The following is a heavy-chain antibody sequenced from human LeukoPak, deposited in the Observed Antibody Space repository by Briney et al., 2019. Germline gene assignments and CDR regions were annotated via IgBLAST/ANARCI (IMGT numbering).Heavy chain of an antibody. CDR1: GFTSSSYA. CDR3: AKEGYCSGGTCYRVFDY. D-gene: IGHD2-15*01. Sequence: GGSLRLSCAASGFTSSSYAMSWVRQAPGKGLEWVSAISGSGGSTYSADSVKGRFTISRDNSKNTLYLQMNSLRAEDTAVYYCAKEGYCSGGTCYRVFDYWGQGTLVTVSS. V-gene: IGHV3-23*01. CDR2: ISGSGGST. J-gene: IGHJ4*02.